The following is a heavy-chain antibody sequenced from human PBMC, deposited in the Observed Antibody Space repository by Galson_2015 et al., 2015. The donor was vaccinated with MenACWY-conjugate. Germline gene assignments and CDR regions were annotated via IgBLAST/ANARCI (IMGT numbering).Heavy chain of an antibody. D-gene: IGHD6-13*01. Sequence: SLRLSCAASGFTFSHHGMNWVRQVPGKGLEWLSYISSSGGTVYYADSLKGRFSISRDNAKDSLYLQMNSLRPEDTAVYYCARDLSSVWYSALDFWGHGTLVTVSS. CDR2: ISSSGGTV. V-gene: IGHV3-48*03. CDR3: ARDLSSVWYSALDF. CDR1: GFTFSHHG. J-gene: IGHJ3*01.